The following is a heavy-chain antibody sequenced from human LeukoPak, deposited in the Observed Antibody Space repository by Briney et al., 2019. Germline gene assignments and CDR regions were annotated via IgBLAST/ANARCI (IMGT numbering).Heavy chain of an antibody. CDR1: GYTFTNYN. Sequence: GASVKVSCKSSGYTFTNYNINWVRQATGQGLEWMGWMNPKTDSTGYAQKFQGRVTITWNTSINTAYMEVSSLRSEDTAVYYCARAWGPWELPDYWGQGTLVTVSS. D-gene: IGHD1-26*01. CDR3: ARAWGPWELPDY. CDR2: MNPKTDST. J-gene: IGHJ4*02. V-gene: IGHV1-8*01.